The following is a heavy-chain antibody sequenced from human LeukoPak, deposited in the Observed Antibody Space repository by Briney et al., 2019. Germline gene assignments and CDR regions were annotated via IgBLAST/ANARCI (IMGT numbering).Heavy chain of an antibody. Sequence: PGGSLRLSCAASGFTFSTYAVHWVRQAPGKGLEWVADISDDGKNKHYADSVKGRFTISRDNSKNTLYLEMNSLRGEDTAVYYCASIVADGQIDYWGQGTLVIVSS. CDR3: ASIVADGQIDY. CDR2: ISDDGKNK. J-gene: IGHJ4*02. V-gene: IGHV3-30*04. D-gene: IGHD6-13*01. CDR1: GFTFSTYA.